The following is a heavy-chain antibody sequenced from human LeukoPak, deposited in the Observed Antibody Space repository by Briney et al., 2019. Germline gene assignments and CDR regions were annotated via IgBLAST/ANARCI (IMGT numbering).Heavy chain of an antibody. CDR1: GSTFSSYW. CDR2: IKQDGSEK. V-gene: IGHV3-7*01. Sequence: GGSLRLSCAASGSTFSSYWMSWVRQAPGKGLEWVANIKQDGSEKYYVDSVKGRFTISRDNAKNSLYLQMNSLRAEDTAVYYCARVSSSWYAADYWGQGTLVTVSS. CDR3: ARVSSSWYAADY. D-gene: IGHD6-13*01. J-gene: IGHJ4*02.